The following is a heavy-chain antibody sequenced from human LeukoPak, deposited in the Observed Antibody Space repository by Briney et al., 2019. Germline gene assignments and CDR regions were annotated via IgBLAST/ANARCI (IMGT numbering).Heavy chain of an antibody. CDR1: GGSIKNGDYY. CDR3: ARGTEDDGGNDY. D-gene: IGHD4/OR15-4a*01. CDR2: IYYSGLT. V-gene: IGHV4-30-4*01. J-gene: IGHJ4*02. Sequence: PSETLSLTCTVSGGSIKNGDYYWSWIRQPPGKGLEWIGYIYYSGLTYYNPSLESRVTLSVDTSKNKFSLKVNSVTAADTAVYYCARGTEDDGGNDYWGQGTLVTVSS.